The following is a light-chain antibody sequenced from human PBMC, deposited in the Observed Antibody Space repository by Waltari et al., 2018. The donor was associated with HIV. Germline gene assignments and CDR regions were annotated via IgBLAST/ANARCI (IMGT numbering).Light chain of an antibody. CDR1: GSDLRDYNS. CDR3: TSYISSASPE. V-gene: IGLV2-14*01. J-gene: IGLJ2*01. CDR2: EIS. Sequence: QSALTQPASVSGSPGQSITISCTGTGSDLRDYNSVSWYQHHPGKAPKVVIYEISNRPSGVSSRCSGSISANTASLTISVLQAEDEADYFCTSYISSASPEFGGGTKVTVL.